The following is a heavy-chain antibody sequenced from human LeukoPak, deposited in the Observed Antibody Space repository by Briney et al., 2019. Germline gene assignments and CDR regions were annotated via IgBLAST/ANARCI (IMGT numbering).Heavy chain of an antibody. Sequence: GGSLRLSCAASGLTFSSYWMHWVRQAPGKGLGWLSCINSDGSRANYADSVKGRFTISRDNVRNTLFLQLNGLRVEDMAVYYCAKDNFGAFDYWGQGALVTVSS. D-gene: IGHD3-16*01. CDR1: GLTFSSYW. CDR2: INSDGSRA. V-gene: IGHV3-74*01. J-gene: IGHJ4*02. CDR3: AKDNFGAFDY.